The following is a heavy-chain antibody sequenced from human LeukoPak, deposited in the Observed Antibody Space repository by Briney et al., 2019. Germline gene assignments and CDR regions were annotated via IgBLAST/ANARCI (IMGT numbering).Heavy chain of an antibody. CDR1: GGSISSYY. CDR3: ARDARGWSGFDY. V-gene: IGHV4-4*07. J-gene: IGHJ4*02. CDR2: IYTTGNT. D-gene: IGHD3-3*01. Sequence: SETLSLTCSVSGGSISSYYWSWIRQPAGKGREWIGRIYTTGNTDYNPSLNSRVTMSVDTSKNQFSLNLSSVTAADTAVYYCARDARGWSGFDYWGQGTLVTVSS.